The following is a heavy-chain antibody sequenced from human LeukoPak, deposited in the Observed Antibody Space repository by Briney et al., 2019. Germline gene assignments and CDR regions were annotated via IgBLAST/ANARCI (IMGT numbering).Heavy chain of an antibody. CDR2: ISSGSTYM. J-gene: IGHJ6*03. V-gene: IGHV3-21*01. CDR3: ARKSRFTIWFGELFYYYYMDV. Sequence: GGSLRLSCEASAFTLSSYNMNWVRQAPGKGLEWISSISSGSTYMNYADSVKGRFTISRDNAKNSLYLEMNSLRGEDTAVYYCARKSRFTIWFGELFYYYYMDVWGKGTTVTVSS. D-gene: IGHD3-10*01. CDR1: AFTLSSYN.